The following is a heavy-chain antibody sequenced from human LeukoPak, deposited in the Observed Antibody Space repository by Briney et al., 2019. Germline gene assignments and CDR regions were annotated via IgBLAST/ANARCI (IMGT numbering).Heavy chain of an antibody. CDR1: GGSISSYY. J-gene: IGHJ4*02. Sequence: SETLSLTCTVSGGSISSYYWSWVRQPPGKGLEWIGYIYYSGSTNYNPSLKSRVTISVDTSKNQFSLKLSSVTAADTAVYYCARGVVIAPQTFDYWGQGTLVTVSS. V-gene: IGHV4-59*01. D-gene: IGHD2-21*01. CDR3: ARGVVIAPQTFDY. CDR2: IYYSGST.